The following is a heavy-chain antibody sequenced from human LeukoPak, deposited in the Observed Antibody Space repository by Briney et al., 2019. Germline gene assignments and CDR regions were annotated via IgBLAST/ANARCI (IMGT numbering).Heavy chain of an antibody. Sequence: GGSLRLSCAASGFIVSSNYMNWVRQGPGKGLEWVSVIYRGGNTFYTDSVRGRFTISRDNSKNILYLQVNSLRPEDTAVYYCARGFYEFEDSGYYFDFWGQGTLVTVSS. D-gene: IGHD3-22*01. J-gene: IGHJ4*02. CDR3: ARGFYEFEDSGYYFDF. CDR2: IYRGGNT. CDR1: GFIVSSNY. V-gene: IGHV3-66*02.